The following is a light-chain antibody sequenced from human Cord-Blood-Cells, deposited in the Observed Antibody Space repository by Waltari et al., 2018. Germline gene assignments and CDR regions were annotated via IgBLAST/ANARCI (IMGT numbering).Light chain of an antibody. CDR2: GAS. Sequence: EIVLTQSPGTLSLSLGERATLSCRASQSVRSRYLAWYQQKPGHAPRLLIYGASSRATGIPDRFSGSGSGTDFTLTISRLEPEDFAVYYCQQYGSSPPYTFGQWTKLEIK. J-gene: IGKJ2*01. CDR3: QQYGSSPPYT. CDR1: QSVRSRY. V-gene: IGKV3-20*01.